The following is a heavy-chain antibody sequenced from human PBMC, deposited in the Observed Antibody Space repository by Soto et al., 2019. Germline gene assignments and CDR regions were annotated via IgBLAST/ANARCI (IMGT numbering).Heavy chain of an antibody. CDR1: GVSFSCHY. J-gene: IGHJ6*02. D-gene: IGHD3-9*01. Sequence: ETLSLTCALYGVSFSCHYLILIRQPPWKGLEWIGEINHSGGTSYNPSLKSRVTISVDTSKSQFSLKLTSVTAADTAVYYCARLVGDSDILTGSPQILYNMDVWGQGTTVNVSS. CDR3: ARLVGDSDILTGSPQILYNMDV. CDR2: INHSGGT. V-gene: IGHV4-34*01.